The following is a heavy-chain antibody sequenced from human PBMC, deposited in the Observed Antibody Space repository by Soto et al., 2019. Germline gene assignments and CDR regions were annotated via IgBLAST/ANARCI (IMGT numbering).Heavy chain of an antibody. CDR3: ARGPVAINLLYYTGMDV. D-gene: IGHD2-21*01. CDR1: GGSLSAYY. Sequence: PSETLSLTCAVHGGSLSAYYWCWIRQTPGKGLERNGKINHSGSTNYNSYLKSRVTISVDTSKNHCSLKCSSVTSADTPVYYCARGPVAINLLYYTGMDVWGQGTTVPVSS. CDR2: INHSGST. V-gene: IGHV4-34*01. J-gene: IGHJ6*02.